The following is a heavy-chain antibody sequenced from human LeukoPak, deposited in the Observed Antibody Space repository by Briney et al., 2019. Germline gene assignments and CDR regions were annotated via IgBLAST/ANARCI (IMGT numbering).Heavy chain of an antibody. D-gene: IGHD4-23*01. Sequence: GGSLRLSCAASGFTFSNYNLDWVRQAPGKGLEWVSYISDGSSTIYYADSVRGRFTISRDNAKNSLYLQINSLRDEDTAVYYCARETVGLDYWGQGTLVTVSS. J-gene: IGHJ4*02. V-gene: IGHV3-48*02. CDR2: ISDGSSTI. CDR3: ARETVGLDY. CDR1: GFTFSNYN.